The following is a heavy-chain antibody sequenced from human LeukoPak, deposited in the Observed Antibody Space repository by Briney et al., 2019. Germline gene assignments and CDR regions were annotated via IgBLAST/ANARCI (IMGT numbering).Heavy chain of an antibody. Sequence: PGGSLRLSCAASGFTFSSYSMNWVRQAPGKGLEWVSYISSSSSTIYYADSVKGRFTISRDNAKNSLFLQMDSLRAEDTAVYYCAKSHILRYFEAWGQGTLVTVSS. CDR3: AKSHILRYFEA. D-gene: IGHD3-9*01. CDR2: ISSSSSTI. CDR1: GFTFSSYS. V-gene: IGHV3-48*04. J-gene: IGHJ5*02.